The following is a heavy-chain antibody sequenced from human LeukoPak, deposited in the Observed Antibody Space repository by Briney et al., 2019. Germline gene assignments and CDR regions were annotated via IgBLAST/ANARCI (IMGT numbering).Heavy chain of an antibody. D-gene: IGHD4-17*01. CDR1: GGSISSYY. V-gene: IGHV4-59*08. J-gene: IGHJ4*02. CDR3: ARHATVIYYFDY. CDR2: IYYSGST. Sequence: SETLSLTCTVSGGSISSYYWSWIRQPPGKGLEWIGYIYYSGSTNYNPSLKSRVTISVDTSKNQFSLKLSSVTAADTAVYYCARHATVIYYFDYWGQGTLVTVSS.